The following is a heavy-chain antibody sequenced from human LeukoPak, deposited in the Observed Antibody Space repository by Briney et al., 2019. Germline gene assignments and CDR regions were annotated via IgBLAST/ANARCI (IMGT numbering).Heavy chain of an antibody. CDR2: INPNNVGT. CDR3: ARGHGDLLLMVSDHLDV. V-gene: IGHV1-2*01. Sequence: GAAVKVPCKPSVYTFIDYYMHWVRQAPPQGLGWMGVINPNNVGTKYAQKFQGRVTITRDTALSTACIYLMLFRSDDPGVYYCARGHGDLLLMVSDHLDVWGKGPTVTVSS. J-gene: IGHJ6*04. D-gene: IGHD2-8*01. CDR1: VYTFIDYY.